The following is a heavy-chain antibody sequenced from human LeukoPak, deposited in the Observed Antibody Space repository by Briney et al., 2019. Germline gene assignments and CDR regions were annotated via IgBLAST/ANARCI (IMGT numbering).Heavy chain of an antibody. J-gene: IGHJ6*03. D-gene: IGHD2-2*01. CDR3: ARVGPVVVVPAAMYYYYYMDV. Sequence: ASVKVSCKAFGYTFTSNYMHWVRQAPGQGPEWMGVISPSGGSTTYAQKFQGRVTMTRDTSISTAYMELSRLRSDDTAVYYCARVGPVVVVPAAMYYYYYMDVWGKGTMVTISS. CDR2: ISPSGGST. V-gene: IGHV1-46*01. CDR1: GYTFTSNY.